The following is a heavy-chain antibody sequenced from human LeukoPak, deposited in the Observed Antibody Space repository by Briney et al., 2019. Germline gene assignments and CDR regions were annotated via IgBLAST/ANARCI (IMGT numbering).Heavy chain of an antibody. CDR2: INHSGST. J-gene: IGHJ6*02. V-gene: IGHV4-39*07. CDR1: GGSISSGDYY. CDR3: ASIMGALYYYYYGMDV. Sequence: SETLSLTCTVSGGSISSGDYYWSWIRQPPGKGLEWIGEINHSGSTNYNPSLKSRVTISVDTSKNQFSLKLSSVTAADTAVYYCASIMGALYYYYYGMDVWGQGTTVTVSS. D-gene: IGHD2-8*01.